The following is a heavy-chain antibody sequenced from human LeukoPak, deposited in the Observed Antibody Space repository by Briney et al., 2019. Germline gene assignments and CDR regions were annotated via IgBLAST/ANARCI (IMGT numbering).Heavy chain of an antibody. Sequence: GGSLRLSCAASRFTFSSYSMNWVREAPGKGLEWISSISGWSSNYIYYAESVKGRFTISRDNARNLMYLQMNSLRAEDTALYFCARVVGFGDYYYYYYMDVWGKGTTVIVSS. J-gene: IGHJ6*03. CDR3: ARVVGFGDYYYYYYMDV. V-gene: IGHV3-21*01. D-gene: IGHD1-26*01. CDR1: RFTFSSYS. CDR2: ISGWSSNYI.